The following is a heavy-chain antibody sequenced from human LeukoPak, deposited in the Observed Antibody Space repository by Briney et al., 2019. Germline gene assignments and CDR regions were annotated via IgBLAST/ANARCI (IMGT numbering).Heavy chain of an antibody. Sequence: SETLSLTCTVCGGSISSYYWSWIRQPAGKGLEWIGRIYTSGSTNYNPSLKSRVTMSVDTSKNQFSLKLSSVTAADTAVYYCARERSGYCSSTSCYKGGYYYYMDVWGKGTTVTVSS. CDR3: ARERSGYCSSTSCYKGGYYYYMDV. CDR1: GGSISSYY. V-gene: IGHV4-4*07. J-gene: IGHJ6*03. CDR2: IYTSGST. D-gene: IGHD2-2*02.